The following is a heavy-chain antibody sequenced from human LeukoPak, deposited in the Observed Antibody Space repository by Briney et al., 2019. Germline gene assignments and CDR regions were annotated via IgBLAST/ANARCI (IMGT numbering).Heavy chain of an antibody. D-gene: IGHD5-12*01. CDR1: GGSISSGGYY. J-gene: IGHJ5*02. CDR3: ARVKIVATTNWFDP. CDR2: IYYSGST. Sequence: SQTLSLTCTVYGGSISSGGYYWSWIRQHPGKGLEWIGYIYYSGSTYYNPSLKSRVTISVDTSKNQFSLKLSSVTAADTAVYYCARVKIVATTNWFDPWGQGTLVTVSS. V-gene: IGHV4-31*03.